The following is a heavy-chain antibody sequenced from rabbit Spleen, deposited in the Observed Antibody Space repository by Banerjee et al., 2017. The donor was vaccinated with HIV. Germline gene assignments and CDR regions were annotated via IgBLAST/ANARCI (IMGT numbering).Heavy chain of an antibody. CDR2: ISSGSSGST. Sequence: QSLEESGGELVKPGTSLTLTCTASGFSFSSSAYMCWVRQAPGKGLEWIGCISSGSSGSTYYASWAKGRFTISKTSSTTVTLQMSSLSAADTATYFCARYAGSDGYYRWGPATLVTVS. J-gene: IGHJ6*01. CDR1: GFSFSSSAY. V-gene: IGHV1S40*01. D-gene: IGHD1-1*01. CDR3: ARYAGSDGYYR.